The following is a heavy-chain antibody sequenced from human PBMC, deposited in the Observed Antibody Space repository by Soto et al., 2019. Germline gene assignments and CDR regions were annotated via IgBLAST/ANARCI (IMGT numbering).Heavy chain of an antibody. CDR2: IYYSGST. D-gene: IGHD1-26*01. J-gene: IGHJ5*02. V-gene: IGHV4-59*01. Sequence: SETLSLTCTVSGGSISSYYWSWIRQPPGKGLEWIGYIYYSGSTNYNPSLKSRVTISVDTSKNQFSLKLSSVTAADTAVYYCARREETYNWFDPWGQGTLVTVSS. CDR1: GGSISSYY. CDR3: ARREETYNWFDP.